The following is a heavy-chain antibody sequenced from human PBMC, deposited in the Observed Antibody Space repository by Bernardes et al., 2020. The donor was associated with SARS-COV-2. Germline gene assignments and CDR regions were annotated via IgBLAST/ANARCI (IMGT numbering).Heavy chain of an antibody. Sequence: GGSLRLSCAGSGFEFSAYEMMWVRQAPGKGLEYISYIDSLGDIVYYADSVKGRFTISRDTARNVLYLQMHSLRAEDTAVYYCARREWDDSWWGYYISHGMDVWGQGTTVTVSS. D-gene: IGHD3-3*01. CDR1: GFEFSAYE. CDR3: ARREWDDSWWGYYISHGMDV. V-gene: IGHV3-48*03. J-gene: IGHJ6*02. CDR2: IDSLGDIV.